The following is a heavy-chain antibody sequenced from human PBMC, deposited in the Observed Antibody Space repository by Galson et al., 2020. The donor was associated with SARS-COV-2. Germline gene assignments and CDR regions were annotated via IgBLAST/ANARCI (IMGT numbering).Heavy chain of an antibody. CDR2: IYYSGST. Sequence: ETSETLSLTCTVSGGSISSYYWSWIRQPPGKGLEWIGYIYYSGSTNYNPSLKSRVTISVDTSKNQFSLKLSSVTAADTAVYYCARVRVITIFGVVTAAGYFDCWCQGTLVTVSS. CDR3: ARVRVITIFGVVTAAGYFDC. CDR1: GGSISSYY. J-gene: IGHJ4*02. V-gene: IGHV4-59*01. D-gene: IGHD3-3*01.